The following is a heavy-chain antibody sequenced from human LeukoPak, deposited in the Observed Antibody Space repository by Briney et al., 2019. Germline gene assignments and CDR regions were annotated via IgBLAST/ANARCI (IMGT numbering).Heavy chain of an antibody. CDR1: GGSISSYY. CDR3: ARDRRDAFDI. Sequence: SETLSLTCTVSGGSISSYYWSWIRQPPGKGLEWIGYIYYSGSTNYNPSLKSRVTISVDTSKNQFSLKLSSVTAADTAVYYCARDRRDAFDIWGQGTMVTVSS. J-gene: IGHJ3*02. CDR2: IYYSGST. D-gene: IGHD6-6*01. V-gene: IGHV4-59*01.